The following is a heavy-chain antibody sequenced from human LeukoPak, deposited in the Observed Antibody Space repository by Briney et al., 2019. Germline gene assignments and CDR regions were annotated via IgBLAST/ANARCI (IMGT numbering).Heavy chain of an antibody. D-gene: IGHD3-22*01. Sequence: SETLSLTCAVYGGSFSGYYWGWIRQPPGKGLEWIGYIYYSGSTYYNPSLKSRVTISVDTSKNQFSLKLSSVTAADTAVYYCASRNYYDSSGYPDYWGQGTLVTVSS. CDR1: GGSFSGYY. CDR2: IYYSGST. CDR3: ASRNYYDSSGYPDY. J-gene: IGHJ4*02. V-gene: IGHV4-30-4*08.